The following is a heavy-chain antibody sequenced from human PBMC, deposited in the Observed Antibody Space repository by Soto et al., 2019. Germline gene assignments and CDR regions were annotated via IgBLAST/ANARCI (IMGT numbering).Heavy chain of an antibody. CDR1: GGSISSSNW. CDR3: ARGVRIAVAGTRVGGYYFDY. V-gene: IGHV4-4*02. D-gene: IGHD6-19*01. Sequence: SETLSLTCAVSGGSISSSNWWSWVRQPPGKGLEWIGEIYHSGSTNYNPSLKSRVTISVDKSKNQFSLKLSSVTAADTAVYYCARGVRIAVAGTRVGGYYFDYWGQGTLVTVSS. CDR2: IYHSGST. J-gene: IGHJ4*02.